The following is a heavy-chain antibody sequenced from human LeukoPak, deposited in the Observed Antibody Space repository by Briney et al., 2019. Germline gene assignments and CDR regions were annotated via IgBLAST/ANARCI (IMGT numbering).Heavy chain of an antibody. CDR3: ARDGGSYSSSSHDFDH. CDR1: GHTFTGYY. D-gene: IGHD6-6*01. V-gene: IGHV1-2*02. J-gene: IGHJ4*02. CDR2: INPNSGGT. Sequence: GASVKVSCKASGHTFTGYYMHWVRQAPGQGLEWMGWINPNSGGTNYAQKFQGRVTMTRDTSISTAYMELSRLRSDDTAVYYCARDGGSYSSSSHDFDHWGQGTLVTVSS.